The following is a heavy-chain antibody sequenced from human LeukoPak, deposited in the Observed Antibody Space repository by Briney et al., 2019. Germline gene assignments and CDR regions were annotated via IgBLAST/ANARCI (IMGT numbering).Heavy chain of an antibody. J-gene: IGHJ6*03. Sequence: SSETLSLTCTVSAGSISSYYWSWLRQPPGKGLEWMGYIYYSGSTNYNPSLKSRVTISVDTSKNQFSLKLSSVTAADTAVYYCARRRSSLSGYYYMDVWGKGTTVTVSS. V-gene: IGHV4-59*08. CDR3: ARRRSSLSGYYYMDV. D-gene: IGHD6-6*01. CDR1: AGSISSYY. CDR2: IYYSGST.